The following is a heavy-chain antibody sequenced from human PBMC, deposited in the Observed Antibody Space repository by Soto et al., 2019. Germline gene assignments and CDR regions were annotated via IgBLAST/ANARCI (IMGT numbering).Heavy chain of an antibody. CDR3: AKEKTAMVTGVSNFDY. J-gene: IGHJ4*02. V-gene: IGHV3-30*18. CDR1: GFTFSSYG. CDR2: ISYDGSNK. Sequence: PGGSLRLSCAASGFTFSSYGMHWVRQAPGKGLEWVAVISYDGSNKYYADSVKGRFTISRDNSKNTLYLQMNSLRAEDTAVYYCAKEKTAMVTGVSNFDYWGQGTLVTVAS. D-gene: IGHD5-18*01.